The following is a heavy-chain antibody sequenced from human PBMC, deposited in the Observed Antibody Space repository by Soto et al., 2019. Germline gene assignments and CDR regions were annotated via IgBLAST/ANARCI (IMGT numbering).Heavy chain of an antibody. J-gene: IGHJ4*02. D-gene: IGHD6-19*01. CDR1: GFTFSSYA. V-gene: IGHV3-23*01. CDR3: AKDTYSSGWQADY. Sequence: GESLSLSSAASGFTFSSYAMSWVRQAPGKGLEWVSAISGSGGSTYYADSVKGRFTISRDNSKNTLYLQMNSLRAEDTAVYYCAKDTYSSGWQADYWGQGTLVTVSS. CDR2: ISGSGGST.